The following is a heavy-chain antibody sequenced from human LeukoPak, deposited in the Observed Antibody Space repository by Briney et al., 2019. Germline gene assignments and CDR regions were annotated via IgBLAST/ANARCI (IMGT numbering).Heavy chain of an antibody. CDR1: GITFSNAW. J-gene: IGHJ4*02. CDR2: IKSKAAGGTT. D-gene: IGHD3-9*01. V-gene: IGHV3-15*01. Sequence: GGSLRLSCAASGITFSNAWMGWVRQAPGKGQEWVARIKSKAAGGTTDYAAPVKGRFTISSDDSKNTLYVQMHSLKIEDTVGDFCTTHDRVSYYFDCWGQGTLVSVSS. CDR3: TTHDRVSYYFDC.